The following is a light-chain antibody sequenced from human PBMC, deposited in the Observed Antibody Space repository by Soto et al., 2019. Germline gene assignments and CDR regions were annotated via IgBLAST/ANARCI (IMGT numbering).Light chain of an antibody. CDR3: QQYGSSPQIT. J-gene: IGKJ5*01. CDR2: GAS. CDR1: QRVRSSY. Sequence: IVLTQSPGTLSLSPAERPTLSCRAIQRVRSSYLASYQQKTGEAPPILLYGASTRATGIPDRFSGSGSGTAFTLTISRLEPEDFAVYYCQQYGSSPQITFGQGTRLEIK. V-gene: IGKV3-20*01.